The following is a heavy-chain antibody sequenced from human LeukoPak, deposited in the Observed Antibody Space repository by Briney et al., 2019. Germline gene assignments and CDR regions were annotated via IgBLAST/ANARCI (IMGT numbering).Heavy chain of an antibody. D-gene: IGHD2-2*01. CDR1: GGSISSYY. J-gene: IGHJ3*02. Sequence: SETLSLTCTVSGGSISSYYWSWIRQPPGKGLEWIGYIYYSGSTNYNPSLKSRVTISVDASKNQFSLKLSSVTAADTAVYYCARGLCSSTSCSFDAFDIWGQGAMVTVPS. CDR2: IYYSGST. CDR3: ARGLCSSTSCSFDAFDI. V-gene: IGHV4-59*01.